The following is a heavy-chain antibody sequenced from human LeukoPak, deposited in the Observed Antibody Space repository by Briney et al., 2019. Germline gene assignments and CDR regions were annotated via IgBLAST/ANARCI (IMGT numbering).Heavy chain of an antibody. Sequence: SETLSLTCTVSGGSISRNYWSWIRQPPGKGLEWIGYMYYSGSTNYNPSLKSRVSISLDTSKNQFSLKLSSVTAADTAVYYRARGYVNFDYWGQGTLVTVSS. CDR3: ARGYVNFDY. D-gene: IGHD2-2*01. V-gene: IGHV4-59*01. CDR1: GGSISRNY. J-gene: IGHJ4*02. CDR2: MYYSGST.